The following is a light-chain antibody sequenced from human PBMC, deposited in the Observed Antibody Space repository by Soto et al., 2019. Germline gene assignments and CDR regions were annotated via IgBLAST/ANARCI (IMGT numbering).Light chain of an antibody. CDR3: QQSYSTMWT. V-gene: IGKV1-5*01. J-gene: IGKJ1*01. Sequence: DIQVTQSPSTVSASVGDRVTITCRASQTISTRMAWYQQKPGKAPKLLIYDASTLESGVPSRFSGSGSGTDFTLTISSLQPEDFATYSCQQSYSTMWTFGQGTKVDIK. CDR2: DAS. CDR1: QTISTR.